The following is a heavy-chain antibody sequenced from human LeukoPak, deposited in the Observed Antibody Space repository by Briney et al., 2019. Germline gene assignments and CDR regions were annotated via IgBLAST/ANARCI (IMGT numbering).Heavy chain of an antibody. D-gene: IGHD3-3*01. Sequence: GGSLRLSCAASGYSFSSYAMHWVRQAPGKGLEWVSSISSSSSYIYYADSVRGRFTISRDNAKNSLYLQMNSLRAEDTAVYYCARVPSQYDFWSGYYYYYYMDVWGKGTTVTVSS. CDR3: ARVPSQYDFWSGYYYYYYMDV. CDR2: ISSSSSYI. V-gene: IGHV3-21*01. CDR1: GYSFSSYA. J-gene: IGHJ6*03.